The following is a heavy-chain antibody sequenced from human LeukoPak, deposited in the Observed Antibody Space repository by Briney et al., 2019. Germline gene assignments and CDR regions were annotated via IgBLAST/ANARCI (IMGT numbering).Heavy chain of an antibody. J-gene: IGHJ4*02. D-gene: IGHD5-24*01. CDR3: ARDRGDGYIA. Sequence: ASVKVSCKASGYTFTSNGISWVRQAPGQGLEWMGWISTCNGHTIFAQRFQGRVTMTTDTSTSTAYMELRSLRSDDTAVYYCARDRGDGYIAWGQGTLVTVSS. CDR2: ISTCNGHT. V-gene: IGHV1-18*01. CDR1: GYTFTSNG.